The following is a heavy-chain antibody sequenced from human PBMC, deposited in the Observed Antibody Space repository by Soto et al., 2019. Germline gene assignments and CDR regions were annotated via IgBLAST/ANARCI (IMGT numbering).Heavy chain of an antibody. CDR1: GGTSSNFV. Sequence: QLQLVQSGAEVKKSGSSVMVSCKASGGTSSNFVITWVRQVPGQGLEWLGGILPMFGAVKYAQKFQDRLTITADRSTNTAAMELGSLTSDDTAVYYCARPKRSGYDRGDSYYHTMDVWGHGTTVTVS. J-gene: IGHJ6*02. CDR3: ARPKRSGYDRGDSYYHTMDV. D-gene: IGHD3-3*01. V-gene: IGHV1-69*06. CDR2: ILPMFGAV.